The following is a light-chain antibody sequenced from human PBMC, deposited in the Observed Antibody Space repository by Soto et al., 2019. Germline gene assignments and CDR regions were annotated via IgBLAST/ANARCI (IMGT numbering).Light chain of an antibody. CDR1: STDVGGCNY. Sequence: QSALTQPPSASGSPGQWVTISCTGTSTDVGGCNYVYWYHQYPGKAPKLMIYEVNKRSSGVPDRFSGSKSGNTASLTVPGLQEEDAADYYCSSYAGNTYFGRFGGGTKLTVL. CDR2: EVN. J-gene: IGLJ2*01. V-gene: IGLV2-8*01. CDR3: SSYAGNTYFGR.